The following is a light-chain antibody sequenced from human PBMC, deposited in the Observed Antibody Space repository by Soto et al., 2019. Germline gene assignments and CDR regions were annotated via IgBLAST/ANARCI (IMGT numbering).Light chain of an antibody. CDR3: SSYTSSSV. V-gene: IGLV2-14*01. CDR1: SSDVGGYNY. CDR2: DVS. J-gene: IGLJ1*01. Sequence: HSALTQPASVSGSPGQSITISCTGTSSDVGGYNYVSWYQQHPGKAPKLMIYDVSNRPSGVSNRFSGSKSGNTASLTISGLQAEDEADYYCSSYTSSSVFGTGTKVTVL.